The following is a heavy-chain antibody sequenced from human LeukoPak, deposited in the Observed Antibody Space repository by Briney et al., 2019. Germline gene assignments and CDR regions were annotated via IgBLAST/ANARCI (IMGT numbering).Heavy chain of an antibody. J-gene: IGHJ4*02. CDR2: ICGSGGST. CDR1: GFTFSSYA. V-gene: IGHV3-23*01. CDR3: SKKPGIALARTNGVCDY. D-gene: IGHD6-19*01. Sequence: PGGSLRLSCAASGFTFSSYAMSWVCQAPGKGLEWVSDICGSGGSTYYADSVKGRVTISRDNSKNTLYLQMNSIRGEDTAVDYYSKKPGIALARTNGVCDYWGQGTLVTVSS.